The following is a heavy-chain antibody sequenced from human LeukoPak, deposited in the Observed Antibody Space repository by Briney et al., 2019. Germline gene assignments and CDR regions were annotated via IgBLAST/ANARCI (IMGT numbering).Heavy chain of an antibody. V-gene: IGHV4-59*08. D-gene: IGHD3-22*01. CDR1: GGSISSSY. CDR3: ARHERGYYDSSGYPYFDY. Sequence: SETLSLTCTVSGGSISSSYWSWIRQPPGKGLEWIGYIYYSGSTNYNPSLKSRVTISVDTSKNQFSLKLSSVTAADTAVYYCARHERGYYDSSGYPYFDYWGQGTLVTVSS. CDR2: IYYSGST. J-gene: IGHJ4*02.